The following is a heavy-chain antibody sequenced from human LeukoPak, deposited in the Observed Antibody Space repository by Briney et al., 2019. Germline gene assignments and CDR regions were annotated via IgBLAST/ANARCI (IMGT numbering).Heavy chain of an antibody. D-gene: IGHD3-22*01. Sequence: GASVKVSCKASGDNFRNYVMAWVRQAPGQGLEWMGGIIPIFGTANYAQKFQGRVTITADESTSTAYMELSSLRSEDTAVYYCARVPYYYDSSGYYYHVWGQGTLVTVSS. CDR1: GDNFRNYV. CDR2: IIPIFGTA. V-gene: IGHV1-69*13. CDR3: ARVPYYYDSSGYYYHV. J-gene: IGHJ4*02.